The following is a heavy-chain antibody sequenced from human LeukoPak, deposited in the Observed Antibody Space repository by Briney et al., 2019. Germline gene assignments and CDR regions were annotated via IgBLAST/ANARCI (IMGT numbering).Heavy chain of an antibody. D-gene: IGHD1-1*01. V-gene: IGHV3-23*01. CDR3: ARGGSYRVQPYFDY. CDR2: IRGSGDNT. Sequence: PGGSLRLSXAASGFTFTSCTMSWVCQAPGKGLEWVSDIRGSGDNTYYADSVKGRFTISRDNSKNTLYLQMSNLRAEDTAVYFCARGGSYRVQPYFDYWGQGALVTVSS. J-gene: IGHJ4*02. CDR1: GFTFTSCT.